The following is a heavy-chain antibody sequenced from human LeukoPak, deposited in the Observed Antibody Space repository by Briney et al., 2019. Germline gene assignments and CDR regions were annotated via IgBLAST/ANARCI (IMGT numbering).Heavy chain of an antibody. J-gene: IGHJ4*02. CDR3: AKSPTFTTVTTPFDH. CDR1: GFTFDDHA. V-gene: IGHV3-9*01. Sequence: GGSLRLSCAASGFTFDDHAMHWVRQAPGKGLVWVSGISWDSVNIGYADSVKGRFTISRDNAKNSLYLQMNSLRAEDTALYYCAKSPTFTTVTTPFDHWGQGTLVTVSS. D-gene: IGHD4-17*01. CDR2: ISWDSVNI.